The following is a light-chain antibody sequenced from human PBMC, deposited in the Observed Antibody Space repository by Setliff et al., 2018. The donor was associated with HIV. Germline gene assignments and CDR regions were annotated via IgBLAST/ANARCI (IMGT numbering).Light chain of an antibody. CDR3: CSYAGSFYV. CDR1: SSDVGDYNY. V-gene: IGLV2-14*03. Sequence: QSALAQPASVSGSPGQSITFSCTGTSSDVGDYNYVSWYQQHPGKVPKLMIYDVSNRPSGVSNRFSGSKSGNTASLTISGLQAEDEADYYCCSYAGSFYVFGTGTKVTVL. CDR2: DVS. J-gene: IGLJ1*01.